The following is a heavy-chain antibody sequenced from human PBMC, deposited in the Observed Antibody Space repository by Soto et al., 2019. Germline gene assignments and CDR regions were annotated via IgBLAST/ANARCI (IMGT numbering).Heavy chain of an antibody. CDR1: GFTFSSYA. Sequence: GGSLRLSCAASGFTFSSYAMSWVRQAPGKGLEWVSASSGSGGSTYYADSVQGRFTISRDNSKNTLYLQMNSLRAEDTAVYDCAKDGCSSTSCYRSYYYGMDVWGQGTTVTVSS. CDR3: AKDGCSSTSCYRSYYYGMDV. D-gene: IGHD2-2*01. J-gene: IGHJ6*02. V-gene: IGHV3-23*01. CDR2: SSGSGGST.